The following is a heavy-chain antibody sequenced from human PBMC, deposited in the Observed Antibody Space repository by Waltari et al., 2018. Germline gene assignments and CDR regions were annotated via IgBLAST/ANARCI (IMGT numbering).Heavy chain of an antibody. D-gene: IGHD5-12*01. CDR3: ARDRGRGLYLDS. CDR1: GDPTRYTYW. V-gene: IGHV4-4*02. J-gene: IGHJ4*02. Sequence: QLQLQESGPGLVKPSGTLSLTCAVPGDPTRYTYWWSWVRQPPGKGLEWIGQVHGSGRTNYNPSFASRVTVSLDTPNNQFSLRVTSATAADTAIYYCARDRGRGLYLDSWGPGTLVAVSP. CDR2: VHGSGRT.